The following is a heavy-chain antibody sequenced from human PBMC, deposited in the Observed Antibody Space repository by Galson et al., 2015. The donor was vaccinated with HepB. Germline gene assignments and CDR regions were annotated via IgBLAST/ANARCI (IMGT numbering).Heavy chain of an antibody. CDR1: GFTFSSQA. J-gene: IGHJ4*02. Sequence: SLRLSCAASGFTFSSQAMSWVRQAPGKGLEWVSAITSDGSSHYIDSVKGRFAISRDNSKNTLYLQMNSLRAEDTAVYYCAKVVTYDYWGQGTLVIVSS. CDR2: ITSDGSS. D-gene: IGHD5-18*01. CDR3: AKVVTYDY. V-gene: IGHV3-23*01.